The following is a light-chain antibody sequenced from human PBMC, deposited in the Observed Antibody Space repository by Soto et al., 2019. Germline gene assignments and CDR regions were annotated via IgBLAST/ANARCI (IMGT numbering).Light chain of an antibody. CDR3: QQYRSWPRT. V-gene: IGKV3-20*01. J-gene: IGKJ1*01. CDR2: SAS. Sequence: EIVLTQSPGTLSLSPGETATLSCRASETVDTSSLGWYQQKPGRAPSLLIYSASRRATDMSGTFSGRGSGTEFTLTISNVRPEDFAVYYCQQYRSWPRTFGQGTKVEIK. CDR1: ETVDTSS.